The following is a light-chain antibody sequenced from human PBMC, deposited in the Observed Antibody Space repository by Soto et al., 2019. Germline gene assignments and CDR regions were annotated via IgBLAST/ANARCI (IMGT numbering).Light chain of an antibody. V-gene: IGLV2-14*01. J-gene: IGLJ3*02. CDR1: SSDIGAYDY. CDR2: AVT. Sequence: QSVLTQPASVSGSPGQSISISCTGTSSDIGAYDYVSWHQQYPGKAPKLIIYAVTNRPSGISDRFSASKSGNTASLVISGLLAEDEADYYCSSHTTSNTWVFGAGTKLTVL. CDR3: SSHTTSNTWV.